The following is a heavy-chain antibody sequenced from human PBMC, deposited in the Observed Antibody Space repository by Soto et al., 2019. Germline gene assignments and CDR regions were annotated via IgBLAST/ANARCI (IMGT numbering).Heavy chain of an antibody. V-gene: IGHV4-39*01. CDR3: ARHGFRAAPRTWFGP. D-gene: IGHD6-6*01. J-gene: IGHJ5*02. Sequence: QLQLQESGPGLVKPSETLSLTCSVSGGSISSNKYYWGWILQPPGKGLEWIGSIYYNGNTYYNPSLKSPVTISVDTFKNQCTLKLNSVTADDTAVYYCARHGFRAAPRTWFGPWGQGTLVTVAS. CDR1: GGSISSNKYY. CDR2: IYYNGNT.